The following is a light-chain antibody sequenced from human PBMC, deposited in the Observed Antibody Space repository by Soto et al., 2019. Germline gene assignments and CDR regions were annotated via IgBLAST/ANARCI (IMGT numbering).Light chain of an antibody. V-gene: IGLV2-8*01. CDR1: SSDVGANNY. Sequence: QSAPTQPPSASGSPGQSVTISCTGSSSDVGANNYVSWYQQHPGKAPKLIIYEVTKRPSGVPDRFSGSKSGNTASLTVSGLQAEDEADSYCSTFGGTKVFGGGTKLTVL. CDR2: EVT. CDR3: STFGGTKV. J-gene: IGLJ2*01.